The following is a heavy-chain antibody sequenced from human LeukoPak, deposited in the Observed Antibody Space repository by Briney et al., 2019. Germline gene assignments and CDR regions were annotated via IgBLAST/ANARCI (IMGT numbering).Heavy chain of an antibody. CDR2: IYYSGST. J-gene: IGHJ3*02. CDR1: GGSISSGGYS. CDR3: ARRKAVRGFYGFDM. Sequence: TSETLSLTCTVSGGSISSGGYSWSWIRQPPGKGLEWIGYIYYSGSTNYNPSLKSRVTMSLDTPKNQFSLSLSSVTAADTAVYYCARRKAVRGFYGFDMWGQGTMVTVSS. D-gene: IGHD3-22*01. V-gene: IGHV4-61*08.